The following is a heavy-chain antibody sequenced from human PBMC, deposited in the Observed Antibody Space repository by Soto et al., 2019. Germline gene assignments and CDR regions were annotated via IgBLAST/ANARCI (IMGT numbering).Heavy chain of an antibody. CDR1: GYRFTNYW. D-gene: IGHD2-21*01. J-gene: IGHJ4*02. Sequence: GESLKISCQGSGYRFTNYWIVWVRQMPGKGLEWMGIIYPSDSDTIYSPSFQGQVTISADKSISTAYLQWRSLKASDTAIYYCARRLHCGPGACGALIGWGQGTLVTVSS. V-gene: IGHV5-51*01. CDR2: IYPSDSDT. CDR3: ARRLHCGPGACGALIG.